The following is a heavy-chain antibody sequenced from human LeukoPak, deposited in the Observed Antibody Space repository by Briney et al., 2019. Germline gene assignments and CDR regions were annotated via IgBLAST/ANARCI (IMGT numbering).Heavy chain of an antibody. V-gene: IGHV3-23*01. CDR1: GFTFSSYA. Sequence: GGSLRLSCAASGFTFSSYAMSWVRQAPGKGLEWVSAISGSGGSTYYADSVKGRFTISRDNSKNTLYLQMSSLRAEDTAVYYCAKDRLYCSGGSCYSFDYWGQGTLVTVSS. D-gene: IGHD2-15*01. CDR2: ISGSGGST. CDR3: AKDRLYCSGGSCYSFDY. J-gene: IGHJ4*02.